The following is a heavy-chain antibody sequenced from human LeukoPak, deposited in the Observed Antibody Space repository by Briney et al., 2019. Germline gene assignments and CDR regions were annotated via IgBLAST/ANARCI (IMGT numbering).Heavy chain of an antibody. Sequence: PSETLSLTCTVSGGSISSYYWSWIRQPAGKGLKWIGRIYTSGSTNYNPSLRSRVTISLDTSNNQFPLNLHSVTAADTAVYYCTTQLGLLAGLDSWGQGTRVTVSS. CDR2: IYTSGST. D-gene: IGHD6-19*01. CDR1: GGSISSYY. V-gene: IGHV4-4*07. CDR3: TTQLGLLAGLDS. J-gene: IGHJ4*02.